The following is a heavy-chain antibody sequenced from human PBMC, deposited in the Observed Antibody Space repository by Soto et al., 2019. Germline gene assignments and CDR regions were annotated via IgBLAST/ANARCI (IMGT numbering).Heavy chain of an antibody. CDR3: AKDRRWLVMYYYYGMDV. Sequence: GGSLRLSCAAAGFTFSSDAMSWVRQAPGKGLEWVSAISGSGGSTYYADSVKGRFTISRDNSKNTLYLQMNSLRAEDTAVYYCAKDRRWLVMYYYYGMDVWGQGPTVTVSS. D-gene: IGHD6-19*01. V-gene: IGHV3-23*01. CDR1: GFTFSSDA. CDR2: ISGSGGST. J-gene: IGHJ6*02.